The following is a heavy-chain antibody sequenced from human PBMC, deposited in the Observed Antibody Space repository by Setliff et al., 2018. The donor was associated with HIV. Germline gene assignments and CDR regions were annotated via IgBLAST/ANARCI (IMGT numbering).Heavy chain of an antibody. J-gene: IGHJ4*02. Sequence: ASVKVSCKASGYTFINYGISWVRQAPGQGLEWMGWISAYNGNTNYAQKFQGRVTMTRDTSISTAYMELSNLRSDDTAIYYCAKDNWNSFEFWGQGTLVTVSS. D-gene: IGHD1-20*01. V-gene: IGHV1-18*01. CDR1: GYTFINYG. CDR2: ISAYNGNT. CDR3: AKDNWNSFEF.